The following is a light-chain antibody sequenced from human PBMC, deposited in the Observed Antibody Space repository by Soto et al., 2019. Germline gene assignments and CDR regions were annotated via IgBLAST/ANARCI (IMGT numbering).Light chain of an antibody. CDR3: SSYVRTVIPRGVV. CDR1: SGDVGGWNC. V-gene: IGLV2-8*01. CDR2: QVN. J-gene: IGLJ2*01. Sequence: QSALTQPPSASGSPGQSVTISCTGTSGDVGGWNCVSWYQQHPGKAPKLVIFQVNQRPSGVPDRFSGSKSGNTASLTVSGLQAEDEADYYCSSYVRTVIPRGVVFGGGTKVTVL.